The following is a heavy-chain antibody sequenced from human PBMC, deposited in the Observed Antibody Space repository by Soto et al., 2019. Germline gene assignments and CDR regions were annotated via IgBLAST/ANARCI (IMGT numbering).Heavy chain of an antibody. D-gene: IGHD2-15*01. J-gene: IGHJ1*01. CDR2: INHSGST. V-gene: IGHV4-34*01. Sequence: QVQLQQWGAGLLKPSETLSLTCAVYGGSFSGYYWSWIRQPPGKGLEWIGEINHSGSTNYNPTLKSRVTISVDTSKNQFSLKLSSVTAADTAVYYCARGGPGDCSGGSCFSSLRPVMYFRHWGQGTLVTVSS. CDR1: GGSFSGYY. CDR3: ARGGPGDCSGGSCFSSLRPVMYFRH.